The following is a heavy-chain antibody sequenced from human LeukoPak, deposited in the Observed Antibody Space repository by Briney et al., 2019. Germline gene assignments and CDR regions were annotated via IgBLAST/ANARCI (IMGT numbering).Heavy chain of an antibody. V-gene: IGHV3-74*01. CDR2: TNYDGSYT. Sequence: GGSLRPSCVASRFTLSSYWMNWVRQAPGKGLVWVARTNYDGSYTDYADSVKGRFTISRDNSKNTLYLQMNSLRAEDTAVYYCARGALAVGNAFDIWGQGTMVTVSS. CDR1: RFTLSSYW. D-gene: IGHD6-19*01. J-gene: IGHJ3*02. CDR3: ARGALAVGNAFDI.